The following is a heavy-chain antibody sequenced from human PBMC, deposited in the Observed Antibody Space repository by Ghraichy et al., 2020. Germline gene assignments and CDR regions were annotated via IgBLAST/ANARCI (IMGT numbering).Heavy chain of an antibody. V-gene: IGHV3-15*07. CDR3: TRHPYYYDSRSAYFDY. J-gene: IGHJ4*02. CDR2: IKRKSDGGTT. D-gene: IGHD3-22*01. CDR1: GFTFSRAW. Sequence: GGSLRLSCGASGFTFSRAWMNWVRQAPGKGLEWVCLIKRKSDGGTTDLAAPVKGRFTISRDDSKNTLYLQMNSLKTEDTAVYFCTRHPYYYDSRSAYFDYWGRGTLVTVSP.